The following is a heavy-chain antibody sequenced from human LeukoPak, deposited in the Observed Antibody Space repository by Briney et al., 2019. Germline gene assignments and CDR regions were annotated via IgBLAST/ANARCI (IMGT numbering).Heavy chain of an antibody. D-gene: IGHD6-13*01. V-gene: IGHV1-2*06. CDR1: GYTFTGYY. CDR2: INPNSGGT. Sequence: GASVEVSCKASGYTFTGYYMHWVRQAPGQGFEWVGRINPNSGGTNYAQKFQGRVTMTRDTSISTAYMELSRLRSDDTAVYYCARDHGSSWYRLLDYWGQGTLVTVSS. J-gene: IGHJ4*02. CDR3: ARDHGSSWYRLLDY.